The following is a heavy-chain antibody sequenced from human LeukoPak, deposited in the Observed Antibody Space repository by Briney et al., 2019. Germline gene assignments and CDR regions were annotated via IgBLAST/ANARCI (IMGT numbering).Heavy chain of an antibody. CDR1: GFTFSSYA. CDR2: IKQDGSEK. CDR3: AREPYYYGSSALYFDY. V-gene: IGHV3-7*01. J-gene: IGHJ4*02. Sequence: GGSLRLSCAASGFTFSSYAMSWVRQAPGKGLEWLGNIKQDGSEKYYVDSVKGRFTISRDNAKNSLYLQINSLRAEDTAVYYCAREPYYYGSSALYFDYWGQGTLVTVSS. D-gene: IGHD3-22*01.